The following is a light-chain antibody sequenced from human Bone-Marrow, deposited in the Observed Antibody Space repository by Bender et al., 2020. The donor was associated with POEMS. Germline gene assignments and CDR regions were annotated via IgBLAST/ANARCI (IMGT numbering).Light chain of an antibody. J-gene: IGLJ3*02. Sequence: QSALTQPASVSGSPGQSITISCTGTSNDVGGYNYVSWYQQHPGKAPKLMIYDVRVRPSGVSYRFSGSKSGNTASLTISGLQADDEATYFCSAYTSSRTLVFGGGTKLTVL. CDR2: DVR. CDR1: SNDVGGYNY. CDR3: SAYTSSRTLV. V-gene: IGLV2-14*03.